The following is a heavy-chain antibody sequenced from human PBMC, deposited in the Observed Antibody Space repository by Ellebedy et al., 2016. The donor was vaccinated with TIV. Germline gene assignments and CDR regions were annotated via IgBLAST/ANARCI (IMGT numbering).Heavy chain of an antibody. D-gene: IGHD2-2*01. CDR3: ARRPYCSTTTCYGLDY. J-gene: IGHJ4*02. Sequence: SETLSLTXAVYGGSLSGYYWSWVRQPPGKGLEWIGEINHSGSTNHNPSLKSRVTISVDTSNNQFSLKLRSATAADTAVYFCARRPYCSTTTCYGLDYWGQGTLVTVSS. CDR2: INHSGST. V-gene: IGHV4-34*01. CDR1: GGSLSGYY.